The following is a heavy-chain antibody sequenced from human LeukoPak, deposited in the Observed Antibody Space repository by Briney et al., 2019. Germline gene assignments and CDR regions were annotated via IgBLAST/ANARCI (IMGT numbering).Heavy chain of an antibody. V-gene: IGHV3-30*18. CDR3: AKGISGYSGYDDAFDI. CDR1: GFTFMTYG. CDR2: ISKDGSNK. Sequence: GGALRLPCAAAGFTFMTYGMHWVRPAPGKGLEWVAVISKDGSNKYYGDSGSVKGRFTISRDNSKNTLYLQMNSLRADDTAVYYCAKGISGYSGYDDAFDIWGQGTMVTVSS. D-gene: IGHD5-12*01. J-gene: IGHJ3*02.